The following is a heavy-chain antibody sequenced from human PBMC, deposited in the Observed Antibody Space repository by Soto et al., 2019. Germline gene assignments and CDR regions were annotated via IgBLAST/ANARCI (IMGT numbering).Heavy chain of an antibody. CDR3: ARYYCALGPCHGFDF. J-gene: IGHJ5*01. CDR1: GGSISGYY. Sequence: PSETLSLTCTVSGGSISGYYWSWIRQSPGKGLEWIGFVYYTGTTSYNPSLKSRVTLSVDTSKNHFSLNLNSVTAADTAVYYCARYYCALGPCHGFDFWGRGTLVTVSS. CDR2: VYYTGTT. D-gene: IGHD2-21*01. V-gene: IGHV4-59*01.